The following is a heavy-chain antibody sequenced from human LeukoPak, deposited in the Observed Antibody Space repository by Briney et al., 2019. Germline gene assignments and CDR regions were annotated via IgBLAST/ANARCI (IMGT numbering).Heavy chain of an antibody. CDR1: GNTLTEIS. D-gene: IGHD4-23*01. Sequence: ASVTVSCKVSGNTLTEISMHWVRQAPGKGLEWMGGFDPEDEKRIYSQKFQGRVTMTEATSTDTGYMELSSLRSEDTAVYYCAAGVGGDSVGGFDSWGQGTLVTVSS. CDR2: FDPEDEKR. V-gene: IGHV1-24*01. CDR3: AAGVGGDSVGGFDS. J-gene: IGHJ4*02.